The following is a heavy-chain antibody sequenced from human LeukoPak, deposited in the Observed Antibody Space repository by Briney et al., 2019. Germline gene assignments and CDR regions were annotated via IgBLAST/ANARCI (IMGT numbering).Heavy chain of an antibody. Sequence: SETLSLTCAVYGGSFSGYYWSWIRQPPGKGLEWIGEINHSGSTNYNPSLKSRVTISVDTSKNQFSLKLCSVTAADTAVYYCARPPRYCSSTSCYAIRDYYYYMDVWGKGTTVTVSS. CDR3: ARPPRYCSSTSCYAIRDYYYYMDV. V-gene: IGHV4-34*01. CDR1: GGSFSGYY. J-gene: IGHJ6*03. CDR2: INHSGST. D-gene: IGHD2-2*01.